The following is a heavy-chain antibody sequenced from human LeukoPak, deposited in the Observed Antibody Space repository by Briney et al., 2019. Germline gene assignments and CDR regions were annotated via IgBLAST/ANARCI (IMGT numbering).Heavy chain of an antibody. J-gene: IGHJ4*02. CDR2: ISYDGSNK. V-gene: IGHV3-30*04. D-gene: IGHD3-10*01. CDR3: ARDRITMIRALLGTFDY. Sequence: GGSLRLSCAASGFTFSSYAMHWVRQAPGKGLEWGAVISYDGSNKYYADSVKGRFTISRDNSKNTLYLQMNSLRAEDTAAYYCARDRITMIRALLGTFDYWGQGTLVTVSS. CDR1: GFTFSSYA.